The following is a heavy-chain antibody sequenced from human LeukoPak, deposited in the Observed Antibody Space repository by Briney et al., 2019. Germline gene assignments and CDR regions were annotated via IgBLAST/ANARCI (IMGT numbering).Heavy chain of an antibody. D-gene: IGHD3-3*01. J-gene: IGHJ4*02. V-gene: IGHV3-53*01. CDR1: GSTVSSND. Sequence: PGGSLRLSCAASGSTVSSNDMSWVRQAPGKGLEWVSVIYSGGNTYYADSVKGRFTISRDNSKNTLCLQMNSLRAEDTAMYYCSIFGVDWDHWGQGTLVTVSS. CDR3: SIFGVDWDH. CDR2: IYSGGNT.